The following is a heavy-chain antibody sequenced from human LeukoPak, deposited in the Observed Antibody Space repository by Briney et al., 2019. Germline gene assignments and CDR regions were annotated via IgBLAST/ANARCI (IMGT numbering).Heavy chain of an antibody. Sequence: GGSLRLSCTASGFTFGTYAMSWVHQAPGKGLEWVPAISGRDGSTFYADSVKGRFTISRDNSKNTLYLQMNSLRAEDTAVYYCAKDMSYDILTGYANFDYWGQGTLVAVSS. CDR1: GFTFGTYA. CDR3: AKDMSYDILTGYANFDY. CDR2: ISGRDGST. V-gene: IGHV3-23*01. D-gene: IGHD3-9*01. J-gene: IGHJ4*02.